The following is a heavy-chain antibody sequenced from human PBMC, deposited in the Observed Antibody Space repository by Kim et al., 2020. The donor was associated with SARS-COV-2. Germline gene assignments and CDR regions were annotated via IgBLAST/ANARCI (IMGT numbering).Heavy chain of an antibody. J-gene: IGHJ4*02. CDR3: ARDAALFDY. CDR2: SYM. V-gene: IGHV3-21*01. D-gene: IGHD6-6*01. Sequence: SYMSYADSVKCRFTTSRDNAKNSLYLQMNSLRAEYTAVYYCARDAALFDYWGQGTLVTVCS.